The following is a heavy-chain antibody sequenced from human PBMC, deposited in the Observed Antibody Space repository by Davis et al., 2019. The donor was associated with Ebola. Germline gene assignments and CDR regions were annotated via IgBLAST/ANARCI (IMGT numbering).Heavy chain of an antibody. D-gene: IGHD4-17*01. J-gene: IGHJ3*02. CDR2: IIPIFGTA. Sequence: SVKVSCKASGGTFSSYAISWVRQAPGQGLEWMGGIIPIFGTANYAQKFQGRVTITADESTSTAYMELSSLRSEDTAVYYCARDLPYYGDYSFDIWGKGTMVTVSS. CDR1: GGTFSSYA. CDR3: ARDLPYYGDYSFDI. V-gene: IGHV1-69*13.